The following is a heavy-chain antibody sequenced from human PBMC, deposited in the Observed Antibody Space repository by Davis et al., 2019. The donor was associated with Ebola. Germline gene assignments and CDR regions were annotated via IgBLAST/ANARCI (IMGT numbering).Heavy chain of an antibody. CDR1: GGSFSGYY. J-gene: IGHJ5*02. Sequence: MPSETLSLTCAVYGGSFSGYYWSWIRQPPGKGLEWIGEINHSGSTNYNPSLKSRVTISVDTSKNQFSLKLSSVTAADTAVYYCARGRAYNWFDLWGQGTLVTVSS. V-gene: IGHV4-34*01. CDR3: ARGRAYNWFDL. CDR2: INHSGST.